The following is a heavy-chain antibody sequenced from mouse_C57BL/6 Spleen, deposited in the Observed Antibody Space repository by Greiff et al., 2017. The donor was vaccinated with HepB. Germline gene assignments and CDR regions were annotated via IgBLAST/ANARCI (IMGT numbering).Heavy chain of an antibody. J-gene: IGHJ2*01. V-gene: IGHV6-6*01. CDR2: IRNKANNHAT. D-gene: IGHD3-2*02. CDR1: GFTFSDAW. CDR3: TKTAQAPYYFDY. Sequence: EVKLQESGGGLVQPGGSMKLSCAASGFTFSDAWMDWVRQSPEKGLEWVAEIRNKANNHATYYAESVKGRFTISRDDSKSSVYLQMNSLRAEDTGIYYCTKTAQAPYYFDYWGQGTTLTVSS.